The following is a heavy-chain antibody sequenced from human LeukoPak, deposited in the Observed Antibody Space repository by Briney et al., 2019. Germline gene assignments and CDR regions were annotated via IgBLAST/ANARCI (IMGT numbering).Heavy chain of an antibody. CDR2: ISYDGSNK. Sequence: GRSLRLSCAASGFTFSSYAMHWVRQAPGKGQEWVAVISYDGSNKYYADSVKGRFTISRDNSKNTLYLQMNSLRAEDTAVYYCARARSIAAPDYWGQGTLVTVSS. CDR3: ARARSIAAPDY. CDR1: GFTFSSYA. V-gene: IGHV3-30-3*01. J-gene: IGHJ4*02. D-gene: IGHD6-6*01.